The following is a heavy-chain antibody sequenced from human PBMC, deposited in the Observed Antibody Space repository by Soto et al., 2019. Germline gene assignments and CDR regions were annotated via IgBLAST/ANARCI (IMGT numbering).Heavy chain of an antibody. CDR2: INNNGGST. J-gene: IGHJ4*02. D-gene: IGHD3-3*01. CDR1: GLIFSNYA. CDR3: VKVPLILLFYDY. V-gene: IGHV3-64D*08. Sequence: PGGSLRLSCSASGLIFSNYAMHWVRQAPGKGLEYVSHINNNGGSTNYADSVKGRFTISRDNSKNTLYLQMSSLRDDDTAVYYCVKVPLILLFYDYWGQGAPVTVS.